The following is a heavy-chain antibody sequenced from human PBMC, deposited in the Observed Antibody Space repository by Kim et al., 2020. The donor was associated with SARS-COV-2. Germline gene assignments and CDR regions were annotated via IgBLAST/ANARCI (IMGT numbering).Heavy chain of an antibody. J-gene: IGHJ4*02. CDR3: ARGSGWHNY. Sequence: SETLSLTCTVSGGSITTYFWTWIRQPPGKGLEWIGHISDSGSTNYSPSLKSRVTMSLDTSKNHFSLRLTSVTAADTAVYYCARGSGWHNYWGQGTLVSVSS. CDR2: ISDSGST. D-gene: IGHD6-19*01. CDR1: GGSITTYF. V-gene: IGHV4-59*13.